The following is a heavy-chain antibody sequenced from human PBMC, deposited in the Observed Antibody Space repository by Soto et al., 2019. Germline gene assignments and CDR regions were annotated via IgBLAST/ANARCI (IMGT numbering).Heavy chain of an antibody. CDR1: GYTFTSYG. Sequence: ASVKVSCKASGYTFTSYGISWVRQAPGQGLEWMGWISAYNGNTNYAQKLQGRVTMTTDTSTSTAYMELRSLRSDDTAVYYCATSGYYYGSGSYSEMSFPPYNWIDPWGQGTLVTVSS. D-gene: IGHD3-10*01. V-gene: IGHV1-18*01. CDR2: ISAYNGNT. CDR3: ATSGYYYGSGSYSEMSFPPYNWIDP. J-gene: IGHJ5*02.